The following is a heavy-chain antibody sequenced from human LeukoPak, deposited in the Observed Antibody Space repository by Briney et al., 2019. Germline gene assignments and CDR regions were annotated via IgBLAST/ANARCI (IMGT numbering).Heavy chain of an antibody. CDR2: ISAYNGNT. CDR3: AGFSVAGTELGFDY. CDR1: GYAFTSYG. Sequence: ASVTVSCKASGYAFTSYGISWVRQAPGQGLEWMGWISAYNGNTNYAQKLQGRVTMTTDTSTSTAYMELRSLRSDDTAVYYCAGFSVAGTELGFDYWGQGTLGTVSS. D-gene: IGHD6-19*01. V-gene: IGHV1-18*01. J-gene: IGHJ4*02.